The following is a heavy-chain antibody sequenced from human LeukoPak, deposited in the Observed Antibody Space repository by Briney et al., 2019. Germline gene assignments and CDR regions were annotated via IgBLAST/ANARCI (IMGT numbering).Heavy chain of an antibody. D-gene: IGHD3-9*01. CDR2: TNTVGSVT. V-gene: IGHV3-74*01. Sequence: PGGSLRLSCAASGFTFSGYWMHWVRQAPGKGLVWVSRTNTVGSVTSYADSVKGRFTISRDNVKNTLYLQMNSLRPEDTAVYYCARCCTPRSFDCFDYWGRGTLVTVSS. CDR3: ARCCTPRSFDCFDY. J-gene: IGHJ4*02. CDR1: GFTFSGYW.